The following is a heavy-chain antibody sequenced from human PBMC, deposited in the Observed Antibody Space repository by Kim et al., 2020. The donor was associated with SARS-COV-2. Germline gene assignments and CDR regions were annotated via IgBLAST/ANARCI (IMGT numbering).Heavy chain of an antibody. Sequence: SETLSLTCAVYGGSFSGYYWSWIRQPPGKGLEWIGEINHSGSTNYNPSLKSRVTISVDTSKNQFSLKLSSVTAADTAVYYCARGRSLGFWFDPWGQGTLVTVSS. CDR3: ARGRSLGFWFDP. V-gene: IGHV4-34*01. CDR1: GGSFSGYY. J-gene: IGHJ5*02. CDR2: INHSGST. D-gene: IGHD6-13*01.